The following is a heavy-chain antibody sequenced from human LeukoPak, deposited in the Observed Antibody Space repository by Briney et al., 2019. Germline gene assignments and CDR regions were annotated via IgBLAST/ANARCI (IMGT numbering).Heavy chain of an antibody. CDR3: ARYIVSYPHDAFDI. J-gene: IGHJ3*02. D-gene: IGHD1-26*01. V-gene: IGHV4-59*01. Sequence: SETLSLTCTVSGGSISSYYWSWIRQPPGKGLEWIGYIYYSGSTSYNPSLKSRVTISVDTSKKQFSLKPSSVTAADTAFYYCARYIVSYPHDAFDIWGQGTMVTVSS. CDR1: GGSISSYY. CDR2: IYYSGST.